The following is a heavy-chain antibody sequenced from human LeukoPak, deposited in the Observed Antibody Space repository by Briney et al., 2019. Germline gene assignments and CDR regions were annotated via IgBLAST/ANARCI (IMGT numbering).Heavy chain of an antibody. CDR3: ARDTGYSSGWYPLGAFDI. CDR1: GWTFSGYY. J-gene: IGHJ3*02. V-gene: IGHV4-34*01. Sequence: PSETLSLTCAVYGWTFSGYYWSWIRQPPGKGLEWIGEINHSGSTNYNPSLKSRVTISVDTSKNQFSLKLSSVTAADTAVYYCARDTGYSSGWYPLGAFDIWGQGTMVTVSS. CDR2: INHSGST. D-gene: IGHD6-19*01.